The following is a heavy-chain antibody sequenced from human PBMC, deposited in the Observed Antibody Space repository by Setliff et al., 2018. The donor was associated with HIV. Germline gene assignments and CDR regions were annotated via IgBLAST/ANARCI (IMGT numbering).Heavy chain of an antibody. V-gene: IGHV1-18*01. CDR2: ISPYNGHT. Sequence: GASVKVSCKASGYTFTTYDITWVRQAPGQGLEWLGWISPYNGHTNFAQKFQGRVTMTTDTATSTAYMEVRSLRSDDTAVYYCAAGGYHDILTGHSNGPHYYYGMDVWGQGTTVTVSS. CDR1: GYTFTTYD. D-gene: IGHD3-9*01. CDR3: AAGGYHDILTGHSNGPHYYYGMDV. J-gene: IGHJ6*02.